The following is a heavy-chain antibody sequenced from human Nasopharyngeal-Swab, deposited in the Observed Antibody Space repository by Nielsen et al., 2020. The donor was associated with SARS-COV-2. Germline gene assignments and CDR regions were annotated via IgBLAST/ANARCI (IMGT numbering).Heavy chain of an antibody. D-gene: IGHD3-22*01. J-gene: IGHJ4*02. Sequence: GGSLRLSCAASGFTFSNYSMNWVRQAPGKGLEWVSSISSRSTYIYYADSVKGRFTISRDNAKNSLYLQMNSLRAEDTAVYYCARLDYYDIDYWGQGTLVTVSS. CDR1: GFTFSNYS. CDR3: ARLDYYDIDY. CDR2: ISSRSTYI. V-gene: IGHV3-21*01.